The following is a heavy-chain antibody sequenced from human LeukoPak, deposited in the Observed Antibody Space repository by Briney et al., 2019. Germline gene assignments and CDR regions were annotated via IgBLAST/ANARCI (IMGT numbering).Heavy chain of an antibody. V-gene: IGHV4-4*07. CDR1: GGSIGNYD. D-gene: IGHD6-19*01. CDR3: ARRDISSGWSFDY. J-gene: IGHJ4*02. CDR2: IHSSGST. Sequence: SDTLSLTCTVSGGSIGNYDWSWIRQPAGQGLEWIGQIHSSGSTNYNPPLKSRVSMSIDTTEDQVSLTIRSVTAADTAFYYCARRDISSGWSFDYWGQGTLVTVSS.